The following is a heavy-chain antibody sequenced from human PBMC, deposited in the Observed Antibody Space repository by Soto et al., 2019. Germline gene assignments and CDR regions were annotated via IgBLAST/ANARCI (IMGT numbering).Heavy chain of an antibody. CDR1: RFTFSNYP. J-gene: IGHJ4*02. CDR2: ISDGGGSA. D-gene: IGHD2-21*02. CDR3: AKAQYCGGDCFAYFDH. V-gene: IGHV3-23*01. Sequence: GGSLRLSYAASRFTFSNYPMSWVRQAPGKGLEWVSSISDGGGSAYYADSVKGRFTISRDNSKNTLYLQMNSLRADDTAAYYCAKAQYCGGDCFAYFDHWGQGTLVTVSS.